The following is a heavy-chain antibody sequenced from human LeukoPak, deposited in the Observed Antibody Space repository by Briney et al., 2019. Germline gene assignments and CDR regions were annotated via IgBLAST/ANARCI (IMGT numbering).Heavy chain of an antibody. V-gene: IGHV3-21*05. D-gene: IGHD1-7*01. J-gene: IGHJ4*02. CDR2: ISSSSIM. Sequence: PGGSLRLSCAASGFTFSSYTMNWVRKAPGKGLEWISYISSSSIMYYADSAKGRFTISRDNTKNSLYLQMNSLRAEDTALFYCARFREGTTHFDYWGQGTLVTVSS. CDR1: GFTFSSYT. CDR3: ARFREGTTHFDY.